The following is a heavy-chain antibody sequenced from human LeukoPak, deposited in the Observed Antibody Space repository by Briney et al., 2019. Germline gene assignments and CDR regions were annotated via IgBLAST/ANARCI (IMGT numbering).Heavy chain of an antibody. CDR3: ARFRTAMQLWKGYYFDY. CDR1: GFTFSSYW. Sequence: GGSLRLSCAASGFTFSSYWMSWVRQAPGKGLEWMANIKQDGREKYYVDSVKGRFTISRDNAKNSLYLQMNSLRAEDTAVYYCARFRTAMQLWKGYYFDYWGQGTLVTVSS. J-gene: IGHJ4*02. D-gene: IGHD5-18*01. CDR2: IKQDGREK. V-gene: IGHV3-7*01.